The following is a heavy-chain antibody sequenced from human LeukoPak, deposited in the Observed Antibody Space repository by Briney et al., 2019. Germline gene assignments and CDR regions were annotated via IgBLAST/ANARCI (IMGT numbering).Heavy chain of an antibody. J-gene: IGHJ3*02. CDR2: IYYSGTT. D-gene: IGHD2-2*01. V-gene: IGHV4-30-4*08. Sequence: SETLSLTCTASGGTISSGDFFWSWIRQAPGKGLEWIGCIYYSGTTYNNPSLKRRLILSLATAKNPFSLRLSSVSVPDTAVYYCARVFTTPAGRPDAFDIWGQGTLVTVSS. CDR1: GGTISSGDFF. CDR3: ARVFTTPAGRPDAFDI.